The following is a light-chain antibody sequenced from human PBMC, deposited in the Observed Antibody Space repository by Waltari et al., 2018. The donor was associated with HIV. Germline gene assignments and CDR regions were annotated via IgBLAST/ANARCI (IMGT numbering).Light chain of an antibody. CDR1: QSVSSNY. J-gene: IGKJ1*01. CDR3: QQYGNSPWT. CDR2: GAS. Sequence: EIVLTQSPGTLSLSPGERATLYCRASQSVSSNYLAWYQQKPGQAPRLLIYGASNRATGIPDRFSGSGSGTDFTLIISRVEPEDVAVYYCQQYGNSPWTFGQGTKVEIK. V-gene: IGKV3-20*01.